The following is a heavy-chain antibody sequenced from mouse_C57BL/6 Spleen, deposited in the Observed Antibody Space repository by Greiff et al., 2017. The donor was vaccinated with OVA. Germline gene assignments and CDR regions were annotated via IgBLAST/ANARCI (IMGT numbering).Heavy chain of an antibody. D-gene: IGHD2-10*02. CDR1: GYTFTSYW. J-gene: IGHJ4*01. Sequence: QVQLQQPGAELVMPGASVKLSCKASGYTFTSYWMHWVKQRPGQGLEWIGEIDPSDSYTNYNQKFKGKSTLTVDKSSSTAYMQLSSLTSEDSAVYGCARGDKYEDDYAMDYWGQGNSVTVSS. CDR2: IDPSDSYT. CDR3: ARGDKYEDDYAMDY. V-gene: IGHV1-69*01.